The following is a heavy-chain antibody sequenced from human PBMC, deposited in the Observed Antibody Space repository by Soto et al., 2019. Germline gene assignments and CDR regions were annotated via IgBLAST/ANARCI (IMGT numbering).Heavy chain of an antibody. D-gene: IGHD2-2*01. V-gene: IGHV4-59*08. Sequence: SETLSLTCTVSGGSISGYYWSWIRQPPGKGLEWIGYIYYGGSTSYNPSLKSRVTISVDTSNNRFSLKLNSVTAADTAVYYCARHADIVLVPAAMWVDYWGQGTLVTVSS. J-gene: IGHJ4*02. CDR2: IYYGGST. CDR1: GGSISGYY. CDR3: ARHADIVLVPAAMWVDY.